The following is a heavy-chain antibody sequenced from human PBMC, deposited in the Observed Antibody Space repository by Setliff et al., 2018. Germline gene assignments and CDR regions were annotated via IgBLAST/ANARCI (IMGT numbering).Heavy chain of an antibody. V-gene: IGHV1-24*01. CDR1: GYRLIEVS. D-gene: IGHD3-22*01. CDR3: AADYYDSSGYGY. Sequence: WASVKVSCKVSGYRLIEVSMHWVRQAPGKGLEWMGGFDPEDGETIYAQKFQGRVTMTEDTSTDTAYMELSSLRSEDTAVYYCAADYYDSSGYGYWGQGTLVTVSS. J-gene: IGHJ4*02. CDR2: FDPEDGET.